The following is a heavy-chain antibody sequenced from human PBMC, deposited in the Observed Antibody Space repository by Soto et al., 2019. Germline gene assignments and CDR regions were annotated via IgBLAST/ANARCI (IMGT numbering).Heavy chain of an antibody. CDR2: ISGSGGST. CDR3: AIKYDFWSGNFDY. Sequence: EVQLLESGGGLVQPGGSLRLSCAASGFTFSSYAMSWVRQAPGKGLEWVPAISGSGGSTYYADSVKGRFTISRDNSKNTLYLQMNSLRAEDTAVYYCAIKYDFWSGNFDYWGQGTLVTVSS. J-gene: IGHJ4*02. CDR1: GFTFSSYA. V-gene: IGHV3-23*01. D-gene: IGHD3-3*01.